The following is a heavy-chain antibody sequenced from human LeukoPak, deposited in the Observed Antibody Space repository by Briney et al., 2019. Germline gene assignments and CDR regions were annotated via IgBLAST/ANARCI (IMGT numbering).Heavy chain of an antibody. CDR1: GGSISSSSYY. V-gene: IGHV4-39*07. Sequence: PSEILSLTCTVSGGSISSSSYYWGWIRQPPGKGLEWIGSIYYSGSTYYNPSLKSRVTISVDTSKNQFSLKLSSVTAADTAVYYCARDGDSSAGGFDYWGQGTLVTVSS. J-gene: IGHJ4*02. CDR3: ARDGDSSAGGFDY. CDR2: IYYSGST. D-gene: IGHD3-22*01.